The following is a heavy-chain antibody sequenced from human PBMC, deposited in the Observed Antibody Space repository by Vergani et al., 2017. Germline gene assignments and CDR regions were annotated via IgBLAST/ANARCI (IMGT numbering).Heavy chain of an antibody. CDR1: GFTVSSNY. D-gene: IGHD3-10*01. V-gene: IGHV3-21*01. Sequence: EVQLVESGGGLVQPGGSLRLSCAASGFTVSSNYMSWVRQAPGKGLEWVSSISSSSSYIYYADSVKGRFTISRDNAKNSLYLQMNSLRAEDTAVYYCARVFDGSGSYYPRPYFDYWGQGTLVTVSS. CDR2: ISSSSSYI. CDR3: ARVFDGSGSYYPRPYFDY. J-gene: IGHJ4*02.